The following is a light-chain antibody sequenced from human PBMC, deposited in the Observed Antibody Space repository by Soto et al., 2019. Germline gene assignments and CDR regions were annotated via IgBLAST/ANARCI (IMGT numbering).Light chain of an antibody. Sequence: SYELTQPPSVSVAPGQTARITCGGNNIGSLSVHWYQQKPGQAPVLVVYDDSDRPSGIPERFSGSNSGNMATMTIGRVEAGDEADYYCQVWDSSSEPSYVFGTGTKVTVL. J-gene: IGLJ1*01. CDR2: DDS. V-gene: IGLV3-21*02. CDR1: NIGSLS. CDR3: QVWDSSSEPSYV.